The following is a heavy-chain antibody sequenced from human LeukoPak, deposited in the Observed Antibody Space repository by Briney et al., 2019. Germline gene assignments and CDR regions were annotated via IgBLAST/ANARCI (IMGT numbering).Heavy chain of an antibody. D-gene: IGHD3-22*01. CDR2: IQFDGSNK. J-gene: IGHJ4*02. V-gene: IGHV3-30*02. Sequence: GESLRLSCAASGLTFSSYGMHWVRQAPGKGLEWVAFIQFDGSNKYYADSVKGRFTISRDNSKNTLYLQMNSLRVEDTAVYYCATAYFDSSGYSDYWGQGTLVTVSS. CDR3: ATAYFDSSGYSDY. CDR1: GLTFSSYG.